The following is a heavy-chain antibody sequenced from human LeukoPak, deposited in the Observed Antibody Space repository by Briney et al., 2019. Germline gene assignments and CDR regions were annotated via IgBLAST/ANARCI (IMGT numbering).Heavy chain of an antibody. CDR3: ARVGMAGHGVY. J-gene: IGHJ4*02. CDR2: IYHSGST. Sequence: SETLSLTCTVSGYSISSGYYWGWIRQPRGKGLEWIGSIYHSGSTYYNPSLKSRVTISVDTSKNQFSLKLSSVTAADTAVYYCARVGMAGHGVYWGQGTLVTVSS. V-gene: IGHV4-38-2*02. CDR1: GYSISSGYY. D-gene: IGHD6-19*01.